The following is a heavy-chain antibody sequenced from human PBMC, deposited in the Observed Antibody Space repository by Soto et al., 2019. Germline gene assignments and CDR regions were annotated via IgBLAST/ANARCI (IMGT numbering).Heavy chain of an antibody. Sequence: EVQLVESGGGLDKPGGSLRLSCVASGFTFNSHALNWVRQAPGKGLEWVSSINGGGSHIYYATLLKGRFPTSRDNARNSVYLQMTSLRAEDTAVYYCAAELTSDVFGFWGPGTVVTVS. CDR1: GFTFNSHA. CDR3: AAELTSDVFGF. CDR2: INGGGSHI. V-gene: IGHV3-21*02. J-gene: IGHJ3*01. D-gene: IGHD3-9*01.